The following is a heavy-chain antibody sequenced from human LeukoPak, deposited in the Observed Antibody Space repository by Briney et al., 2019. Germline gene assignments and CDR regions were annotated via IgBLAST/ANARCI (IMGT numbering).Heavy chain of an antibody. CDR3: ARDSSTYYYASRGYVLDY. CDR2: ISYDGSNK. J-gene: IGHJ4*02. D-gene: IGHD3-22*01. CDR1: GFTFSSYA. Sequence: PGGSLRLSCAASGFTFSSYAMHWVRQAPGKGLEWVAVISYDGSNKYYADSVKGRFTISRDNAKNSLYLQMNSLRAEDTAVYYCARDSSTYYYASRGYVLDYWGQGTLVTVSS. V-gene: IGHV3-30*04.